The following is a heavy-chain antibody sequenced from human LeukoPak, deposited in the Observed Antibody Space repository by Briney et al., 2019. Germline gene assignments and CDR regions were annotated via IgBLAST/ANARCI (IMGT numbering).Heavy chain of an antibody. CDR2: IYYSGST. J-gene: IGHJ4*02. CDR3: AGGSDGYYGY. V-gene: IGHV4-31*03. Sequence: SQTLSLTCTVSGGSISSGGYYWSWIRQHPGKGLEWIGYIYYSGSTYYNPSLKSRVTISVDMSKNQFSLKLSSVTAADTAVYYCAGGSDGYYGYWGQGTLVTVSS. D-gene: IGHD3-22*01. CDR1: GGSISSGGYY.